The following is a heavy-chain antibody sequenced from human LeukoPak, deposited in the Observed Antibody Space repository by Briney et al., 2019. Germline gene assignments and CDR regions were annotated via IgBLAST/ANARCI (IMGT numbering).Heavy chain of an antibody. V-gene: IGHV3-48*02. CDR3: ARDTKEQPAFDY. D-gene: IGHD1/OR15-1a*01. CDR2: ITNSGNSK. J-gene: IGHJ4*02. CDR1: EFTFSSYS. Sequence: GGSLRLSCAASEFTFSSYSMNWVRQAPGKGLEWVSYITNSGNSKSYADSVKGRFTISRDNAKNSLNLQMNSLRDEDTAVYYCARDTKEQPAFDYWGQGTLVTVSS.